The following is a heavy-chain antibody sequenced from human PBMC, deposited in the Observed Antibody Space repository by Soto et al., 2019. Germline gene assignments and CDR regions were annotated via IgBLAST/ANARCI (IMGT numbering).Heavy chain of an antibody. V-gene: IGHV1-3*01. CDR2: TNAGNGNT. CDR3: ARWDYYSSGYLL. Sequence: ASVKVSCKASGYTFTSYAMHWVRQAPGQRLEWMGWTNAGNGNTKYSQKFQGRVTITRDTSASTAYMELSSLRSEDTAVYYCARWDYYSSGYLLWGQGTLVTVSS. D-gene: IGHD3-22*01. CDR1: GYTFTSYA. J-gene: IGHJ4*02.